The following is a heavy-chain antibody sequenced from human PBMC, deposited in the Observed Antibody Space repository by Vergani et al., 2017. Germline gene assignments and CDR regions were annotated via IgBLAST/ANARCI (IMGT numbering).Heavy chain of an antibody. CDR3: ARDAVTGSRYFDY. Sequence: QVQLVESGGGVVQPGGSLRLSCAASGFTFSNYGMHWVRPAPGKGLEWVTFIRYDGSNTYYADTVKGRFTISRDNSKNTLFLQMNSLRPEDTAVYYCARDAVTGSRYFDYWGQGALVAVSS. V-gene: IGHV3-30*02. J-gene: IGHJ4*02. D-gene: IGHD6-19*01. CDR2: IRYDGSNT. CDR1: GFTFSNYG.